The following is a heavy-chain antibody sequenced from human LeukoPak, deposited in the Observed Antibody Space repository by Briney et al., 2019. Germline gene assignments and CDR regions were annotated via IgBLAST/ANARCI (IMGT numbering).Heavy chain of an antibody. Sequence: PSETLSRTCTVSGGSITSSSYYWGWIRQPPGKGLEWIGSVYYSGNTYYNSSLKSRVTISVDTSKNQFSLKLSSVTAADTAIYYCTREYGFMTTVFHAFDIWGQGTMVTVSS. CDR3: TREYGFMTTVFHAFDI. CDR1: GGSITSSSYY. CDR2: VYYSGNT. J-gene: IGHJ3*02. V-gene: IGHV4-39*07. D-gene: IGHD4-17*01.